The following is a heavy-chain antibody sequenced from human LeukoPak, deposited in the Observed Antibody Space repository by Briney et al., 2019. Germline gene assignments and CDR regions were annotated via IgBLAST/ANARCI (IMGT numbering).Heavy chain of an antibody. Sequence: SETLSLTCAVYGGSFSGYYWSWIRQPPGKGLEWIGEINNSGSTNYNPSLKSRVTISVDTSKNQFSLKLSSVTAADTAVYYCARQMGENYYDSSGYAFDYWGQGTLVTVSS. CDR3: ARQMGENYYDSSGYAFDY. V-gene: IGHV4-34*01. CDR1: GGSFSGYY. CDR2: INNSGST. D-gene: IGHD3-22*01. J-gene: IGHJ4*02.